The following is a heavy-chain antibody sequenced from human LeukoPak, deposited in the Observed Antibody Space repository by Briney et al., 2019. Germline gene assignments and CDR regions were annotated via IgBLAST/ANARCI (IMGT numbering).Heavy chain of an antibody. CDR1: GYTFTGYY. CDR3: ARDWGTMVRGVIYGMDV. J-gene: IGHJ6*02. Sequence: ASVKVSCKASGYTFTGYYMHWVRQAPGQGLEWMGWINPNSGGTNYAQKFQGRVTMTRDTSISTAYMELSRLRSDDTAVYYCARDWGTMVRGVIYGMDVWGQGTTVTVSS. CDR2: INPNSGGT. D-gene: IGHD3-10*01. V-gene: IGHV1-2*02.